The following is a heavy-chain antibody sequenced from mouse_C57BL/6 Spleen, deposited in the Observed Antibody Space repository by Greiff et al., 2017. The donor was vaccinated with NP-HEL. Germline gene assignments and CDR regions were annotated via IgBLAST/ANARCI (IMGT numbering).Heavy chain of an antibody. CDR3: ARKGSSYYSNYDYAMDY. Sequence: QVQLQQSGAELVRPGTSVKMSCKASGYTFTNYWIGWAKQRPGHGLEWIGDIYPGGGYTNYNEKFKGKATLTADKSSSPAYMQFSSLTSEDSAIYYCARKGSSYYSNYDYAMDYWGQGTSVTVSS. J-gene: IGHJ4*01. V-gene: IGHV1-63*01. CDR1: GYTFTNYW. D-gene: IGHD2-5*01. CDR2: IYPGGGYT.